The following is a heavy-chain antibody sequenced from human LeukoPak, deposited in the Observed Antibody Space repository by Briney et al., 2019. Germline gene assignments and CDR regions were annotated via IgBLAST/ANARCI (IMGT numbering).Heavy chain of an antibody. CDR2: INSDGRST. CDR3: ARDPDRSGWSTFEY. V-gene: IGHV3-74*01. Sequence: GGSLRLSCAASGFTLFSYWMHWVRQAPGKGLVWVSRINSDGRSTSYADSVRGRFTIFRDNAKNTLYLQMNSLRAEDTAVYYCARDPDRSGWSTFEYWGQGTLVTVSS. J-gene: IGHJ4*02. D-gene: IGHD6-19*01. CDR1: GFTLFSYW.